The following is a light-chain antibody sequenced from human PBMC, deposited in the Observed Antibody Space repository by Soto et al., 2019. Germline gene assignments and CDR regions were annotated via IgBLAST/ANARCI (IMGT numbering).Light chain of an antibody. CDR1: SSNIGAGYD. CDR2: GNS. V-gene: IGLV1-40*01. CDR3: QSYDSSLSGVV. Sequence: QPVLTQPPSVSGAPGQRVTISCTGSSSNIGAGYDVHWYQQLPGTAPKLLIYGNSNRPSGVPDQFSGSKSGTSASLVITWLQAEDEADYYCQSYDSSLSGVVFGGGTKLTVL. J-gene: IGLJ2*01.